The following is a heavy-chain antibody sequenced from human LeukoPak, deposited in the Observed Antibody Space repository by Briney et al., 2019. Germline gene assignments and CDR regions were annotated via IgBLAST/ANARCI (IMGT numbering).Heavy chain of an antibody. V-gene: IGHV4-38-2*02. CDR1: GYSISSGYY. J-gene: IGHJ5*02. D-gene: IGHD1-26*01. CDR2: IYHSGST. Sequence: PSETLSLTCTVSGYSISSGYYWGWIRQPPGKGLEWSGGIYHSGSTYYNPSLKSRVTISVDTSKNQLSLKLSSVTAADTAVYYCARDFKIVGATGGWFDPWGQGTLVTVSS. CDR3: ARDFKIVGATGGWFDP.